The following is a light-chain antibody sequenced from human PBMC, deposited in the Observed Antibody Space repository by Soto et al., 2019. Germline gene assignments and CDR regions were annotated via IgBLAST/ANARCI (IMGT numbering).Light chain of an antibody. Sequence: EIVLTQSPATLSLSPGERATLSCRASQSVSNYLAWYQQKPGQAPRLLMYDTSNRAPGIPARVSGSGSGTDFTLTISSLEPEDFAVYFCQQRSKFLWTFGQGNKVDI. V-gene: IGKV3-11*01. CDR3: QQRSKFLWT. CDR1: QSVSNY. CDR2: DTS. J-gene: IGKJ1*01.